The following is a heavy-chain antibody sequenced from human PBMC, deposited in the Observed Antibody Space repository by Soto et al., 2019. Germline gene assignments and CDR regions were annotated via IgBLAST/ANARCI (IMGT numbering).Heavy chain of an antibody. V-gene: IGHV4-31*03. Sequence: SETLSLTCTVSGGSISSGGYYWSWIRQHPGKGLEWIGYIFYSGTTYYNPSLKSRVTISVDTSKNQFSLKLSSVTAADTAVYYCARDGYDSSGYHNWFDPWGQGTLVTVSS. D-gene: IGHD3-22*01. CDR2: IFYSGTT. J-gene: IGHJ5*02. CDR1: GGSISSGGYY. CDR3: ARDGYDSSGYHNWFDP.